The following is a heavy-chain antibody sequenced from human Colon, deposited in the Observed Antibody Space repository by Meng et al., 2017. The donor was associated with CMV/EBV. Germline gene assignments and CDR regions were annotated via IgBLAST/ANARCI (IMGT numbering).Heavy chain of an antibody. CDR2: IYYSGST. J-gene: IGHJ3*02. CDR1: GGSISSSSYY. Sequence: SETLSLTCTVSGGSISSSSYYWGWIRQPPGKGLEWIGSIYYSGSTYYNPSLKSRVTISVDTSKNQFSLKLSSVTAADTAVYYCARYCSSTSCLPEVGAFDIWGQGTMVTVSS. V-gene: IGHV4-39*07. D-gene: IGHD2-2*01. CDR3: ARYCSSTSCLPEVGAFDI.